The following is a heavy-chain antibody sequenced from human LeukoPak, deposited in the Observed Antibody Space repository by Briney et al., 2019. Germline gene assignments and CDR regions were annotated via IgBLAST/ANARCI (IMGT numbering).Heavy chain of an antibody. V-gene: IGHV3-23*01. Sequence: GSLRLSCAASGFTFSSYAMSWVRQAPGKGLEWVSAISGSGGSTYYADSVKGRFTISRDNSKNTLYLQMNSLRAEDTAVYYCAKPSGSYQGFDYWGQGTLVTVSS. D-gene: IGHD1-26*01. CDR1: GFTFSSYA. CDR2: ISGSGGST. J-gene: IGHJ4*02. CDR3: AKPSGSYQGFDY.